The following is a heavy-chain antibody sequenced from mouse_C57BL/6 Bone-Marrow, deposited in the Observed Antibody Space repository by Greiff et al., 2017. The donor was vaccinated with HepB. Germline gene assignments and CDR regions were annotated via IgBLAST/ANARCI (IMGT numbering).Heavy chain of an antibody. CDR2: ISYSGST. CDR1: GYSITSDY. CDR3: ARWITTGVATRYFDV. V-gene: IGHV3-8*01. Sequence: VQLKESGPGLAKPSQPLSLTCSVTGYSITSDYWNWIRKFPGNKLEYMGYISYSGSTYYNPSLKSRISITRDTSKNQYYLQLNSVTTEHTATYYCARWITTGVATRYFDVWGTGTTVTVSS. J-gene: IGHJ1*03. D-gene: IGHD1-1*01.